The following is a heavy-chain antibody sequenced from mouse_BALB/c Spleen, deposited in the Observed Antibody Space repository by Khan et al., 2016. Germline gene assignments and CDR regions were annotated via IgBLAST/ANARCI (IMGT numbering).Heavy chain of an antibody. D-gene: IGHD2-1*01. J-gene: IGHJ4*01. CDR3: TRWGGNYPPYAMDY. Sequence: VRLQQSGTVLARPGASVKMSCKASGYTFTSYWMHWVKQRPGQGLEWIGAIYPGNSDTSYNQKFKGKAKLTAVTSTSTAYMELSSLTNEDSAVCYCTRWGGNYPPYAMDYWGQGTSVTVSS. CDR2: IYPGNSDT. CDR1: GYTFTSYW. V-gene: IGHV1-5*01.